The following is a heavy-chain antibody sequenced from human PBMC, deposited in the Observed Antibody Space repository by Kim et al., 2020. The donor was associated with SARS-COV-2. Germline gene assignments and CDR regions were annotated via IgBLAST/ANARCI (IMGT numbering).Heavy chain of an antibody. D-gene: IGHD6-19*01. J-gene: IGHJ4*02. CDR2: VSYSGSA. V-gene: IGHV4-59*01. CDR3: AREPYSSGWFFDF. Sequence: SETLSLTCSVSGGSIRPFSWSWIRQPPGKGLERIGYVSYSGSANQNPSLKTRVSISADTSKNQISLSLTSVTAADSAVYYCAREPYSSGWFFDFWGQG. CDR1: GGSIRPFS.